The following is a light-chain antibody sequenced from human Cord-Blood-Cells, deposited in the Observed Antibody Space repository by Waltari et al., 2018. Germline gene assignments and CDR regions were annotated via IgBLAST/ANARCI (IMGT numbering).Light chain of an antibody. V-gene: IGKV3-11*01. CDR2: DAS. CDR3: QQRSNWIT. Sequence: EIVLTKSPATLPLSPGERATHPCRASQSVSSYLAWYQQKPGQAPRLLIYDASNRATGIPARFSGSGSGTDFTLTISSLEPEDFAVYYCQQRSNWITFGQGTRLEIK. CDR1: QSVSSY. J-gene: IGKJ5*01.